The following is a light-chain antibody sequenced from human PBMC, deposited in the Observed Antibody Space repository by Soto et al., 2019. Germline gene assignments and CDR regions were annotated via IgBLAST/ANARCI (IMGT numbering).Light chain of an antibody. CDR2: RSY. CDR1: SSNMGTNT. Sequence: QSVLTQPPSASGTPGQSVTISCSGGSSNMGTNTVSWYQHLPGTAPKLLIFRSYQRPSGVPDRFSGSKSGTSASLAISGLQSEDEADYYCAAWDDSLSGPVFGPGTKVTVL. V-gene: IGLV1-44*01. J-gene: IGLJ1*01. CDR3: AAWDDSLSGPV.